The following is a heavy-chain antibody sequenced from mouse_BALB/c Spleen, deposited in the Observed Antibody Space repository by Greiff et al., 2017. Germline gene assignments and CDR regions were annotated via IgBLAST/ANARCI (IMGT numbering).Heavy chain of an antibody. J-gene: IGHJ3*01. V-gene: IGHV2-9*02. Sequence: VMLVESGPGLMAPSQSLSITCTVSGFSLTSYGVHWVRQPPGKGLEWLGVIWAGGSTNYNSALMSRLSISKDNSKSQVFLKMNSLQTDDTAMYYCARESPSEFAYWGQGTLVTVSA. CDR2: IWAGGST. D-gene: IGHD3-1*01. CDR1: GFSLTSYG. CDR3: ARESPSEFAY.